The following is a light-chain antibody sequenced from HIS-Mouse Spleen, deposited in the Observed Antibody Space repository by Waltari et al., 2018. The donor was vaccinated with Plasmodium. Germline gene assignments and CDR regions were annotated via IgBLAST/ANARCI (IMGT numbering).Light chain of an antibody. CDR2: RNN. CDR3: AAWDDSLSGPV. CDR1: SSNIGSNY. J-gene: IGLJ3*02. Sequence: QSVLTQPPSASGTPGQRVTISCSGSSSNIGSNYVYWYQQLPGTAPKLLISRNNHRPSGVPDRFSGAKSGTSASLAISGLRSEDEADYYCAAWDDSLSGPVFGGGTKLTVL. V-gene: IGLV1-47*01.